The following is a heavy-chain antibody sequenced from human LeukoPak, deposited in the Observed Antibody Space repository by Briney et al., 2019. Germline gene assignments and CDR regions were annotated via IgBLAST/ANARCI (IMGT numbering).Heavy chain of an antibody. J-gene: IGHJ4*02. CDR1: GFTFSTHW. D-gene: IGHD6-13*01. CDR3: AREQQQLADY. V-gene: IGHV3-30*03. CDR2: ITYDRNDK. Sequence: SGGSLRLSCAASGFTFSTHWMHWVRQAPGKGLEWVAVITYDRNDKHNADSVKGRIIISRDNSKNTLYLQLNNLRAEDTAMYYCAREQQQLADYWGQGTLVAV.